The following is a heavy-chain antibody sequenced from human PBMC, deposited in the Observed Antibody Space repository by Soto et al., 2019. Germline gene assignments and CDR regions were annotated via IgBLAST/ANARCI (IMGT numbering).Heavy chain of an antibody. CDR2: IWYDGNKK. V-gene: IGHV3-33*03. J-gene: IGHJ4*02. Sequence: GGSLRLSCAASGFTFSSNGMHWVRQAPGKGLEWVAVIWYDGNKKYYGDSVRGRFTISRDNSKNTLYLEMNSLRAEDAAVYYCVVDTSGLLDYWGQGTQVTVSS. CDR3: VVDTSGLLDY. CDR1: GFTFSSNG. D-gene: IGHD3-22*01.